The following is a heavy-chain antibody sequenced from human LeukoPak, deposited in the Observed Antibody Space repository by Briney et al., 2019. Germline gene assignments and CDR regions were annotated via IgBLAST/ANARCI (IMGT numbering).Heavy chain of an antibody. CDR3: ARGQGGGLAHYYYYYYGLDV. J-gene: IGHJ6*02. V-gene: IGHV3-21*04. CDR2: ISSSSSYI. Sequence: PGGSLRLSCAASGFTFSDYSMNWVHQAPGKGLEWVSSISSSSSYIYYADSVKGRFTISRDNAENSLYLQMNSLRAEDTAVYYCARGQGGGLAHYYYYYYGLDVWGQGTTVTVSS. D-gene: IGHD3-16*01. CDR1: GFTFSDYS.